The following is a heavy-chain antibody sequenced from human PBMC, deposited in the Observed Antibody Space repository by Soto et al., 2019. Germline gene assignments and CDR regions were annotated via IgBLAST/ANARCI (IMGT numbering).Heavy chain of an antibody. CDR3: ARDSQTYYDFWSGSGGGNWFDP. V-gene: IGHV4-59*01. D-gene: IGHD3-3*01. J-gene: IGHJ5*02. CDR2: IYYSGST. Sequence: KTSETLSLTCTVSGGSISSYYWSWIRQPPGKGLEWIGYIYYSGSTNYNPSLKSRVTISVDTSKNQFSLKLSSVIAADTAVYYCARDSQTYYDFWSGSGGGNWFDPWGQGTLVTVSS. CDR1: GGSISSYY.